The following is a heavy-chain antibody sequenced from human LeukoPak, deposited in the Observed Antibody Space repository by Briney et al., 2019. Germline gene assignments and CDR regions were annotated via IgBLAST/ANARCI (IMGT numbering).Heavy chain of an antibody. CDR3: VRHDGRSGGTMGALDS. Sequence: SETLSLTCTVSGVSISSGSHHWGWFRQSPGKGLGWIGSIYYSRTTYYNPSLNSRFTISVVTSKNQFSLQLNSVTAADTAVYYCVRHDGRSGGTMGALDSWGQGSLVTVSS. CDR2: IYYSRTT. V-gene: IGHV4-39*01. CDR1: GVSISSGSHH. D-gene: IGHD4-23*01. J-gene: IGHJ4*02.